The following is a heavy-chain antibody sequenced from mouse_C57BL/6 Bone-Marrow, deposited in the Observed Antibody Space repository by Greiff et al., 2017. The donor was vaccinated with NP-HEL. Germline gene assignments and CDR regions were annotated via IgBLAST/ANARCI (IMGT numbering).Heavy chain of an antibody. Sequence: EVQLQQSGPELVKPGASVKISCKASGYTFTDYYMNWVKQSHGKSLEWIGDINPNNGGTSYNQKFKGKATLTVDKSSSTAYMELRSLTSEDSAVYYCARWRITTVVEGYAMDYWGQGTSVTVSS. CDR3: ARWRITTVVEGYAMDY. V-gene: IGHV1-26*01. J-gene: IGHJ4*01. D-gene: IGHD1-1*01. CDR2: INPNNGGT. CDR1: GYTFTDYY.